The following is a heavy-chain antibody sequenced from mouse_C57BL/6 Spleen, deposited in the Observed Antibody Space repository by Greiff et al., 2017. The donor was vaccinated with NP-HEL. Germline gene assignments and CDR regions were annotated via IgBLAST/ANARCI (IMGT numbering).Heavy chain of an antibody. D-gene: IGHD2-2*01. J-gene: IGHJ2*01. CDR3: ARKGVTGYYFDY. CDR1: GYTFTSYW. V-gene: IGHV1-50*01. CDR2: IDPSDSYT. Sequence: VQLQQPGAELVKPGASVKLSCKASGYTFTSYWMQWVKQRPGQGLEWIGEIDPSDSYTNYNQKFKGKATLTVDTSSSTAYMQLSSLTSEDSAVYYCARKGVTGYYFDYWGQGTTLTVSS.